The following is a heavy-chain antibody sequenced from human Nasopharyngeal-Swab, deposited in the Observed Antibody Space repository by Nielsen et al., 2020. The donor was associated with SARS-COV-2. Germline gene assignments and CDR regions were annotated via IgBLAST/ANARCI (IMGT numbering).Heavy chain of an antibody. V-gene: IGHV3-13*01. D-gene: IGHD1-26*01. J-gene: IGHJ6*03. CDR2: IGTAGDT. CDR3: ARGDGSYYSYYCYYMDV. Sequence: GGSLRLSCAASGFTFSSYDMHWVRQATGKGLEWVSAIGTAGDTYYPGSVKGRFTISRENAKNSLYLQMNSLRAGDTAVYYCARGDGSYYSYYCYYMDVWGKGTTVTVSS. CDR1: GFTFSSYD.